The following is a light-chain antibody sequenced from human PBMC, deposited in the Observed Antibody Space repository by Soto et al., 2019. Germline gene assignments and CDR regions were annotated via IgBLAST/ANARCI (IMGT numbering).Light chain of an antibody. Sequence: IQMTQSPSTLSAFVGDRVTITCRASQSISSWLAWYQQKPGKAPKLLVYQASTLESGVPLRFSGRGSGTEFILTINGLQSDDFATYYGEQYDSYSWTFGQGPKVEVK. CDR1: QSISSW. J-gene: IGKJ1*01. CDR2: QAS. V-gene: IGKV1-5*03. CDR3: EQYDSYSWT.